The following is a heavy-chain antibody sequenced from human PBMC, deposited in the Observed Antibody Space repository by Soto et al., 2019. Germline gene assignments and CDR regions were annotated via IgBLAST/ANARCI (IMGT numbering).Heavy chain of an antibody. CDR3: ATRDNMKFY. Sequence: QVQLQESGPGLVKPSGTLSLTCTVSGVSISSHDWWTWVRQPPGKGLEWIGESHQSGNTNYNSSLVSRVTISVDKSKNQFSLRLSSVTVADTAVYYCATRDNMKFYWGQGTLVTVSS. CDR2: SHQSGNT. D-gene: IGHD1-20*01. V-gene: IGHV4-4*02. J-gene: IGHJ4*02. CDR1: GVSISSHDW.